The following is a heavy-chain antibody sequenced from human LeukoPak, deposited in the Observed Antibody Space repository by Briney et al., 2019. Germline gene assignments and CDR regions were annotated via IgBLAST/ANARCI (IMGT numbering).Heavy chain of an antibody. V-gene: IGHV3-23*01. CDR1: GFTFSSYA. J-gene: IGHJ4*02. CDR2: ISGSGGST. D-gene: IGHD6-19*01. Sequence: GGSLRLSCAASGFTFSSYAMSWVRQAPGKGLEWVSAISGSGGSTYYADSVKGRFSISRDNSKNTLYLQMNSLRAEDTAVYYCAKAPSAVAGTPYYFDYWGQGTLVTVSS. CDR3: AKAPSAVAGTPYYFDY.